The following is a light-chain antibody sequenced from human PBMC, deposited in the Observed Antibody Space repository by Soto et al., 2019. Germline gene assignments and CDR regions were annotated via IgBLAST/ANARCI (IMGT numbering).Light chain of an antibody. Sequence: ALTQYPGTQSLSPGERATLSCRASQSVNNNYLAWYQQKPGQSPRLLIYGASIRATAIPDRFSGSGSGTDFTLTISRLEPEDSAVYYCQQHSRSITFGGGTKVDIK. J-gene: IGKJ4*01. CDR1: QSVNNNY. V-gene: IGKV3-20*01. CDR2: GAS. CDR3: QQHSRSIT.